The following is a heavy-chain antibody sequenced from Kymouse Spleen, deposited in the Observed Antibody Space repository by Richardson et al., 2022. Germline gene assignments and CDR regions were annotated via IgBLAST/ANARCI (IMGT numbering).Heavy chain of an antibody. D-gene: IGHD4-17*01. J-gene: IGHJ6*02. CDR3: AKDYGDYENYYYYGMDV. CDR1: GFTFDDYA. V-gene: IGHV3-9*01. CDR2: ISWNSGSI. Sequence: EVQLVESGGGLVQPGRSLRLSCAASGFTFDDYAMHWVRQAPGKGLEWVSGISWNSGSIGYADSVKGRFTISRDNAKNSLYLQMNSLRAEDTALYYCAKDYGDYENYYYYGMDVWGQGTTVTVSS.